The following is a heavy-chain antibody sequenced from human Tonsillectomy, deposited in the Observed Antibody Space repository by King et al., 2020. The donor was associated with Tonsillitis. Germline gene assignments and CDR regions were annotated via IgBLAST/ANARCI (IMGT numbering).Heavy chain of an antibody. CDR2: INHSGRT. CDR3: VRGRYSSSPYYHYYMD. CDR1: GGSFSGYY. J-gene: IGHJ6*03. Sequence: VQLQQWGAGLLKPSETLSLTCAVYGGSFSGYYWSWIRQSPGKGLEWIGEINHSGRTNYSPSLKSRVTISVDTSKNQFSLKLSSVTAADAAVYYCVRGRYSSSPYYHYYMD. V-gene: IGHV4-34*01. D-gene: IGHD6-6*01.